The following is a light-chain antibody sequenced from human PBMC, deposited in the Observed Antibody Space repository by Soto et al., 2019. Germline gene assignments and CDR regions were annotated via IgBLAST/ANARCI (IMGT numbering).Light chain of an antibody. CDR3: SSYAGINNFGI. J-gene: IGLJ1*01. Sequence: QSVLTQPPSASGSPGQSVTISCTGTSSDVGNYHSVSWYQQHPGKAPKLVIYEVTKRPSGVPDRFSGSKSGNTASLTVSGLQAEDEADYYCSSYAGINNFGIFGTGTKVTVL. V-gene: IGLV2-8*01. CDR1: SSDVGNYHS. CDR2: EVT.